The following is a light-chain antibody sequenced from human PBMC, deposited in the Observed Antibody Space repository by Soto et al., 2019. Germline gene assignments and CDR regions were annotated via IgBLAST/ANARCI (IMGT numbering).Light chain of an antibody. J-gene: IGKJ1*01. V-gene: IGKV3-20*01. CDR3: QQYGSAPWT. Sequence: IVLTQSPGTLSLSPGERATLSCRASQSVSSSDLAWYQQKPGQAPRLLIYSASSRATGIPDRFSGSGSGTDFTLTISRLEPEDFAVYYCQQYGSAPWTFGQGTKVEIK. CDR1: QSVSSSD. CDR2: SAS.